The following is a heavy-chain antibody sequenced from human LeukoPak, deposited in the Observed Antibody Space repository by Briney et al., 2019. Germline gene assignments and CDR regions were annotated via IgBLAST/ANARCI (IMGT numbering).Heavy chain of an antibody. Sequence: PSETLSLTCTVSGGSISSYYWSWIRQPPGKGLEWIGYIYYSGSTNYNPSLKSRVTISVDTSKNQFSLKLSSVTAADTAVYYCARGFGSGSYYKTYYFDYWGQGNLVTVSS. CDR2: IYYSGST. D-gene: IGHD3-10*01. V-gene: IGHV4-59*01. J-gene: IGHJ4*02. CDR1: GGSISSYY. CDR3: ARGFGSGSYYKTYYFDY.